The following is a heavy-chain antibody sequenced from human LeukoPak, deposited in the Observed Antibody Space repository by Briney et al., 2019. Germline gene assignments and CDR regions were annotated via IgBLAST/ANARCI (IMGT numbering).Heavy chain of an antibody. D-gene: IGHD3-10*01. J-gene: IGHJ4*02. CDR2: IYYSGST. CDR1: GGSISSGGYY. Sequence: PSETLSLTCTVSGGSISSGGYYWSWIRQHPGKGLEWIGYIYYSGSTYYNPSLKSRVTISVDTSKNQFSLKLSSVTAADTAVYYCVRDFTDYGSGSYYYYFDYWGQGTLVTVSS. CDR3: VRDFTDYGSGSYYYYFDY. V-gene: IGHV4-31*03.